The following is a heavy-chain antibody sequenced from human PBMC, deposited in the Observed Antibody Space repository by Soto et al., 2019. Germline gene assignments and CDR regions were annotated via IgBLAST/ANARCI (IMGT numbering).Heavy chain of an antibody. V-gene: IGHV3-53*01. Sequence: GGSLRLSCAASGFTVSSNYMSWVRQAPGKGLEWVSVIYSGGSTYYADSVKGRFTISRDNSKNTLYLQMNSLRAEDTAVYYCARTFLTGTTGINWFDPWGQGTLVTVSS. CDR1: GFTVSSNY. J-gene: IGHJ5*02. CDR2: IYSGGST. D-gene: IGHD1-7*01. CDR3: ARTFLTGTTGINWFDP.